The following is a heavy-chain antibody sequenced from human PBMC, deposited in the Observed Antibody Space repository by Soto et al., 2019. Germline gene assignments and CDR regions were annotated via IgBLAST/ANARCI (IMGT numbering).Heavy chain of an antibody. D-gene: IGHD3-16*01. J-gene: IGHJ5*02. Sequence: XTLSLHFTVSGGSINTNGDYWASIRQPPGKGLEWIGSIYYSGTTYYNPSLKSRVIISSDMSKNQFSLRLTSVTAADTAVYSCARHPSTYYDSWGQGTLVTVSS. CDR1: GGSINTNGDY. V-gene: IGHV4-39*01. CDR2: IYYSGTT. CDR3: ARHPSTYYDS.